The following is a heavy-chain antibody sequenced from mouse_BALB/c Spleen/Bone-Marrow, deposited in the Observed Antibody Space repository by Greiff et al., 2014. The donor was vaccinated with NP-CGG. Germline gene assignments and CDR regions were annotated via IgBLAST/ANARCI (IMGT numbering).Heavy chain of an antibody. D-gene: IGHD2-4*01. CDR3: VGDYDYGNYAMDY. CDR2: INPYNGGT. CDR1: GYSFTGYT. Sequence: VQLQQSGPELVKPGASMKISCKASGYSFTGYTMNWVKQSHGKNLEWIGLINPYNGGTNYNQKFKGKATLTVDKSSSTAYMELLSLTSEDSAVYYCVGDYDYGNYAMDYWGQGTSVTVSS. J-gene: IGHJ4*01. V-gene: IGHV1-18*01.